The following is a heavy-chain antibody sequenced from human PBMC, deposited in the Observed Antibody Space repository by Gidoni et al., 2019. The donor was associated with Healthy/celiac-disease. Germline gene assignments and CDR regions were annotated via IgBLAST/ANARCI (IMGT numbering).Heavy chain of an antibody. D-gene: IGHD2-15*01. CDR1: VYSISSGYY. CDR2: IYHSGST. V-gene: IGHV4-38-2*01. Sequence: VQLQESGQGLVKPSETLSLTCAVSVYSISSGYYWGWIRQPPGKGLEWIGSIYHSGSTYYNPSRKSRVTISVDTYKNQFSLKLSSVTAADTAVYYCARALGGVVVAANNWFDPGAREPWSPSPQ. CDR3: ARALGGVVVAANNWFDP. J-gene: IGHJ5*02.